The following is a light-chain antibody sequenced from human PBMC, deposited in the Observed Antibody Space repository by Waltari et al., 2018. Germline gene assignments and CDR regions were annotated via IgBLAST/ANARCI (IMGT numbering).Light chain of an antibody. CDR3: NSRDSSGNHLRVV. CDR1: SLRSYY. J-gene: IGLJ2*01. Sequence: SELTQDPAVSVALGQTGRITCQGDSLRSYYASWYPQKPGQAPVLVIYGKNNRPSGIPDRFSGSSSGNTASLTITGAQAEDEADYYCNSRDSSGNHLRVVFGGGTKLTVL. V-gene: IGLV3-19*01. CDR2: GKN.